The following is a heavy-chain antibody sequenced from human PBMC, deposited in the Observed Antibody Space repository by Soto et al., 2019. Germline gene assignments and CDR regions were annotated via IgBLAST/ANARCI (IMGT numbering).Heavy chain of an antibody. CDR2: IYYSGST. D-gene: IGHD6-6*01. Sequence: PSETLSLTCTVSGGSISSGDYYWSWIRQPPGKGLEWIGYIYYSGSTYYNPSLKSRVTISVDTSKNQFSLKLSSVTAADTAVYYCASNIAARPGWFDPWGQGTLVTVSS. J-gene: IGHJ5*02. CDR3: ASNIAARPGWFDP. V-gene: IGHV4-30-4*01. CDR1: GGSISSGDYY.